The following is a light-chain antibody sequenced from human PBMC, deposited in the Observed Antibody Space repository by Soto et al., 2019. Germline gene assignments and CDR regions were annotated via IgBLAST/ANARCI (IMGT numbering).Light chain of an antibody. J-gene: IGLJ2*01. CDR3: SSYAGSNIVV. Sequence: QSALTQPPSASGSPGQSVTISCTGTSSDVGGYNFVSWYQQHPGKAPKLMIYEVSEGPSGVPDRFSGSKSGNTASLTVSGLQAEDEADYYCSSYAGSNIVVFGGGTKVTVL. CDR2: EVS. CDR1: SSDVGGYNF. V-gene: IGLV2-8*01.